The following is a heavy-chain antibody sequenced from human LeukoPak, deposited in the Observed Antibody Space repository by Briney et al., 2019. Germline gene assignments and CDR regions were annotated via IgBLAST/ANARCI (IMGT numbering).Heavy chain of an antibody. CDR2: ISGSGGST. D-gene: IGHD3-10*01. J-gene: IGHJ4*02. V-gene: IGHV3-23*01. CDR1: GFTFTTYW. CDR3: AKERGVIIDDY. Sequence: GGSLRLSCAASGFTFTTYWMHWVRQAPGKGLVWVSAISGSGGSTYYADSVKGRFTISRDNSKNTLYLQMNSLRAEDTAVYYCAKERGVIIDDYWDQGTLVTVSS.